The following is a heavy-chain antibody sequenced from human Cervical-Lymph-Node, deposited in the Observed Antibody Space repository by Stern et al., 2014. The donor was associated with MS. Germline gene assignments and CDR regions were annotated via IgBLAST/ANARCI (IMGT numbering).Heavy chain of an antibody. Sequence: QVQLQESGPGLVKPSETLSLTCTVSGGSISNYYWGWIRQTPGKGLEWIGHMFYSGSTNYNPSLKSRVTMSVDTSKNQFSLRLTSVTAADTAIYYCARGYCTNGVCYSHFDYWGQGTLVTVSS. J-gene: IGHJ4*02. CDR1: GGSISNYY. V-gene: IGHV4-59*01. CDR3: ARGYCTNGVCYSHFDY. CDR2: MFYSGST. D-gene: IGHD2-8*01.